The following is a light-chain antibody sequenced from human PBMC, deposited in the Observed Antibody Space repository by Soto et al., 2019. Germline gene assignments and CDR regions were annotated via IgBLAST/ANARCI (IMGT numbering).Light chain of an antibody. CDR3: CSYAGSSTFSYV. Sequence: QSVLTQPASVSGSPGQSITISCTGTSSDVGSYNLFSWYQQHPGKAPKLMIYEGSKRPSGVSNRFSGSKSGNTASLTISGLQAEDEADYYCCSYAGSSTFSYVFGTGTKVTVL. J-gene: IGLJ1*01. CDR1: SSDVGSYNL. V-gene: IGLV2-23*03. CDR2: EGS.